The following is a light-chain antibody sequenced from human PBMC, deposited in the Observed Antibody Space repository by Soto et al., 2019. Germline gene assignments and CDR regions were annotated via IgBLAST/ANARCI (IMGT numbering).Light chain of an antibody. V-gene: IGKV3-15*01. J-gene: IGKJ5*01. CDR3: QHYFNWPYT. CDR1: QSVTSN. CDR2: GAS. Sequence: EIVTTQSPATLSVSPGERATLSCRASQSVTSNLAWYQQKPGRAPRLLIYGASTRATGIPARFSGSGSGTEFTPTISNLQSEDFALYYCQHYFNWPYTFGQGTRLEIK.